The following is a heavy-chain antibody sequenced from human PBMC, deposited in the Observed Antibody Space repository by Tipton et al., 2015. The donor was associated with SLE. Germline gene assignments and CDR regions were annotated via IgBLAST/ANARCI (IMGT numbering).Heavy chain of an antibody. D-gene: IGHD4-11*01. CDR2: INHGGST. V-gene: IGHV4-34*01. J-gene: IGHJ4*02. CDR1: GDSLGGYY. Sequence: TLSLTCSVYGDSLGGYYWSWIRQPPGKGLEWIGEINHGGSTNYNPSLKSRVTISVDTSKNQFSLKLSSVTAADTAVYYCARHDYNDYYLDYWGQGTLVTVSS. CDR3: ARHDYNDYYLDY.